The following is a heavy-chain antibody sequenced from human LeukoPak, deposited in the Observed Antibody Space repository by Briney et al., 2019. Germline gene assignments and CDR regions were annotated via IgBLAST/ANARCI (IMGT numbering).Heavy chain of an antibody. CDR1: GYTFIGYY. D-gene: IGHD6-19*01. CDR2: INPNSGGT. Sequence: ASVKVSXKASGYTFIGYYMYWVRQAPGQGLEWMGWINPNSGGTNYAQKFQGRVTMTRDTSISTVYMELSRLRSDDTAVYYCARPAVAGTLYNWFDHWGQGTLVTVSS. CDR3: ARPAVAGTLYNWFDH. V-gene: IGHV1-2*02. J-gene: IGHJ5*02.